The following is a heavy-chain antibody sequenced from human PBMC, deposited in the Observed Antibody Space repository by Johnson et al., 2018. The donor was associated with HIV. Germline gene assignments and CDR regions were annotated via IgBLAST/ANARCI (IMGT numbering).Heavy chain of an antibody. D-gene: IGHD3-16*01. J-gene: IGHJ3*02. V-gene: IGHV3-48*01. CDR1: GFSFIDYA. Sequence: VQLVESGGGLVRPGGSLRLSCVASGFSFIDYAMIWVRQAPGKGLEWVSYISSSSSSIYYADSVKGRFTISRDSSKNTLYLQMNTLRADDTAVYYCARGSRYTHDNDDVYLLQAFDIWGQGTMVTVSS. CDR3: ARGSRYTHDNDDVYLLQAFDI. CDR2: ISSSSSSI.